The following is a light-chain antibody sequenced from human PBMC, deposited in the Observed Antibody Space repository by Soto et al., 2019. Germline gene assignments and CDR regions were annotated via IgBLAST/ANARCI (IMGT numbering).Light chain of an antibody. CDR2: GAS. CDR1: QSVSRN. Sequence: EIVMTQSPATLSVSPGERATLSCRASQSVSRNLAWYQQKPGQAPRLLIYGASTRATGIPARFSGSGSGTEFTLTISSLQSEDFAVYYCQQYNNWHPVTFGGGTKVDI. CDR3: QQYNNWHPVT. V-gene: IGKV3-15*01. J-gene: IGKJ4*01.